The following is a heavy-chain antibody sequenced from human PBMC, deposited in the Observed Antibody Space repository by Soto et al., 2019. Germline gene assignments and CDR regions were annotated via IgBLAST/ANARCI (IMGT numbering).Heavy chain of an antibody. D-gene: IGHD3-10*01. J-gene: IGHJ4*02. V-gene: IGHV3-23*01. CDR2: ISGNGRKT. Sequence: PGGSLRLSCAASGFSFSGHAMSWVRQAPGKGLEWVSAISGNGRKTYYAESVKGRFTISRDNSINTLYLQMNSLRGDDTAVYYCAKENMQRGGLFDDWGQGTLVTVSS. CDR1: GFSFSGHA. CDR3: AKENMQRGGLFDD.